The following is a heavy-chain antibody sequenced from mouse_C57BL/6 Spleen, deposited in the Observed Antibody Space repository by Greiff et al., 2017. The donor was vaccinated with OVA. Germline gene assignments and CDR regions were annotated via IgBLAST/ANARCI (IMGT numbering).Heavy chain of an antibody. V-gene: IGHV1-54*01. J-gene: IGHJ4*01. CDR3: ARRGIYYGNLYYAMDY. D-gene: IGHD2-1*01. CDR2: INPGSGGT. Sequence: QVHVKQSGAELVRPGTSVKVSCKASGYAFTNYLIEWVKQRPGQGLEWIGVINPGSGGTNYNEKFKGKATLTADKSSSTAYMQLSSLTSEDSAVYFCARRGIYYGNLYYAMDYWGQGTSVTVSS. CDR1: GYAFTNYL.